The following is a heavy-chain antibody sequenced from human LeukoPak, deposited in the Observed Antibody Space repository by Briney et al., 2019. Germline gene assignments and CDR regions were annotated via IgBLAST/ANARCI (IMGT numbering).Heavy chain of an antibody. Sequence: GGSLRLSCAASGFTFSSYGMHWVRQAPGKGLEWVAVISYDGSNKYYADSVEGRFTISRDNSKNTLYLQMNSLRAEDTAVYYCAKDRVLWFGEGIDYWGQGTLVTVSS. CDR1: GFTFSSYG. V-gene: IGHV3-30*18. J-gene: IGHJ4*02. CDR2: ISYDGSNK. CDR3: AKDRVLWFGEGIDY. D-gene: IGHD3-10*01.